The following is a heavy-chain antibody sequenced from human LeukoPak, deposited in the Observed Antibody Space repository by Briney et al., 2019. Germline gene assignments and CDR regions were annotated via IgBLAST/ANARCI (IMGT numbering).Heavy chain of an antibody. Sequence: ASVNVSFKASVYTFTGFYMHWVRQAPGQGLEWMGWINPNSGGTNYAQKFQGRVTMTRDTSINTAYMELSSLRSDDTAVFYCARAHLIAAPGYNWFDPWGQGTLVTVSS. CDR3: ARAHLIAAPGYNWFDP. V-gene: IGHV1-2*02. J-gene: IGHJ5*02. D-gene: IGHD6-13*01. CDR1: VYTFTGFY. CDR2: INPNSGGT.